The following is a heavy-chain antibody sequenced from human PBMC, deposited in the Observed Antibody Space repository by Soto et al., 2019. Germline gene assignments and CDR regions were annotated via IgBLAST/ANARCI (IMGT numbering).Heavy chain of an antibody. D-gene: IGHD1-1*01. J-gene: IGHJ3*02. CDR2: ISYDGSNK. V-gene: IGHV3-30-3*01. Sequence: GGSLRLSCAASGFTFSSYAMHWVRQAPGKGLEWVAVISYDGSNKYYADSVKGRFTISRDNSKNTLYLQMNSLRAEDTAVYYCARIKNAERADDAFDICGEGTMVP. CDR1: GFTFSSYA. CDR3: ARIKNAERADDAFDI.